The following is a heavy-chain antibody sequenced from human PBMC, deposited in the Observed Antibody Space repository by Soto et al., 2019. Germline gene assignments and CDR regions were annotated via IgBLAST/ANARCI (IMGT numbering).Heavy chain of an antibody. D-gene: IGHD6-19*01. CDR1: GFTFSSYG. CDR2: ISYDGSNK. J-gene: IGHJ4*02. V-gene: IGHV3-30*03. Sequence: GGSLRLSCAASGFTFSSYGMHWVRQAPGKGLEWVAVISYDGSNKYYADSVKGRFTISRDNSKNTLYLQMNSLRAEDTAVYYCARSGWYNPEYYFDYWGQGTLVTVSS. CDR3: ARSGWYNPEYYFDY.